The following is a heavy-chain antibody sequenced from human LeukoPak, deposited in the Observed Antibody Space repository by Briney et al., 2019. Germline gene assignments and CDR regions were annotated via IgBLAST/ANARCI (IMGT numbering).Heavy chain of an antibody. Sequence: GGSLRLSCAASGFTFDDYAMHWVRQAPGKGLEWVSLISWDGGGTYYADTVKGRFTISRDNSKNSLYLQMNSLRAEDTALYYCAKDMAAYYYASGNIDYWGQGTLVTVSS. J-gene: IGHJ4*02. CDR1: GFTFDDYA. CDR3: AKDMAAYYYASGNIDY. CDR2: ISWDGGGT. D-gene: IGHD3-10*01. V-gene: IGHV3-43D*03.